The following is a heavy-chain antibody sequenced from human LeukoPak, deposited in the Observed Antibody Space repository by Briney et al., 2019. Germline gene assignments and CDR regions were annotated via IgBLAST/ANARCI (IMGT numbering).Heavy chain of an antibody. V-gene: IGHV3-30*04. Sequence: GGSLRLSCAASGFTFSSYAMHWVRQAPGKGLEWVAVISYDGSHKYYADSVRGRFTISRDNAKNSLYLQMNSLRAEDTAVYYCARASASTAIYYYYYMDVWGKGTTVTISS. CDR3: ARASASTAIYYYYYMDV. CDR1: GFTFSSYA. CDR2: ISYDGSHK. J-gene: IGHJ6*03. D-gene: IGHD5-18*01.